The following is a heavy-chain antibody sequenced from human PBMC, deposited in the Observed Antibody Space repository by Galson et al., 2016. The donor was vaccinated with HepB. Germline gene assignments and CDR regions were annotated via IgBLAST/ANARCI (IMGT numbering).Heavy chain of an antibody. Sequence: QSGAEVKKPGDSLKISCKGSGYRFTSDWIVWVRQMPGKGLEWMGIIYPGDSDTRYSPSFQGQVTISDDKSISTAYLQWNSLKASGTAMYYCARSRFWSEYPNFDYWGQGTLVTVSS. V-gene: IGHV5-51*01. J-gene: IGHJ4*02. CDR3: ARSRFWSEYPNFDY. CDR1: GYRFTSDW. D-gene: IGHD3-3*01. CDR2: IYPGDSDT.